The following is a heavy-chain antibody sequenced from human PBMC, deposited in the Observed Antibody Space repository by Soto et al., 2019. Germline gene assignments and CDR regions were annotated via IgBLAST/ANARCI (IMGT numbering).Heavy chain of an antibody. CDR2: IYYSGST. Sequence: SETLSLTCTVSGGSISSGGYYWSWIRQHPGKGLEWIGYIYYSGSTYYNPSLKSRVTISVDTSKNQFSLKLSSVTAADTAVYYCARDGNYYYGMDVWGQGTTVTVSS. J-gene: IGHJ6*02. CDR3: ARDGNYYYGMDV. CDR1: GGSISSGGYY. V-gene: IGHV4-31*03.